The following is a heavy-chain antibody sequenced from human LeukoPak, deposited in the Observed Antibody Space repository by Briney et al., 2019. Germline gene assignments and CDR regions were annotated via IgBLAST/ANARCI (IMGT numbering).Heavy chain of an antibody. D-gene: IGHD4-17*01. Sequence: SETLSLTCTVSGGSISSYYWSWIRQPPGKGLEWIGYIYYSGSTNYNPSLKSRVTISVDTSKNQFSLKVNSVTAADTAVYYCARADDYGDSEYYFDYWGRGTLVSVSS. CDR1: GGSISSYY. J-gene: IGHJ4*02. V-gene: IGHV4-59*08. CDR3: ARADDYGDSEYYFDY. CDR2: IYYSGST.